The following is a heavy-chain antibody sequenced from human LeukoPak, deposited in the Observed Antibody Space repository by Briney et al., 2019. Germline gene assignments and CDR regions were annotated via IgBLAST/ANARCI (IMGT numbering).Heavy chain of an antibody. D-gene: IGHD4-17*01. J-gene: IGHJ4*02. CDR2: ISSGYTYI. V-gene: IGHV3-21*01. Sequence: GGSLRLSCAASGFTFSSYSMNWVRQAPGKGLEWVSSISSGYTYIYYADSVKGRFTISRDNAKNSLYLQMNSLRAEDTAVYYCARGTTVIAGDYWGQGTLVTVSS. CDR1: GFTFSSYS. CDR3: ARGTTVIAGDY.